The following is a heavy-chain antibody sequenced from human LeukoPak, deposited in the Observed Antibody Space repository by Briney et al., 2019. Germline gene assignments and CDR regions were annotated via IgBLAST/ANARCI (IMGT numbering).Heavy chain of an antibody. CDR3: ARGPDYYGSGSYYNGDDWFDP. J-gene: IGHJ5*02. CDR1: GYTFISYG. V-gene: IGHV1-18*01. CDR2: INTYNGNT. D-gene: IGHD3-10*01. Sequence: ASAKVSCKASGYTFISYGISWVRQAPGQGLEWMGWINTYNGNTYYAQKVQGRVTMTTDTSTSTASMELRSLRSDDTALYYCARGPDYYGSGSYYNGDDWFDPWGQGTLVTVSS.